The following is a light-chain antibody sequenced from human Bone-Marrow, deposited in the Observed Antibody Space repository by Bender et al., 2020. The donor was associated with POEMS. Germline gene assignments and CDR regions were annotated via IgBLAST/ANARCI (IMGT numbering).Light chain of an antibody. J-gene: IGLJ1*01. V-gene: IGLV2-14*03. CDR3: SSYTSSNTLDV. CDR1: GSDVGGYDY. CDR2: DVI. Sequence: QSALTQPASVSGSPGQSITISCTGTGSDVGGYDYVSWYQQHPGKAPKLMIYDVINRPSGVSNRFSGSKSGNTASLTISGLQAEDEADYYCSSYTSSNTLDVFGTGTRVTVL.